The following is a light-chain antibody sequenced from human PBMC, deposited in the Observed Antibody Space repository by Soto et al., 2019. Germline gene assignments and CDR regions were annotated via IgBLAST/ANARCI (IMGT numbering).Light chain of an antibody. Sequence: DIQMTQSPSSVSASVVDRVTITCRASQGVNSWLAWYQQKPGKAPKLLIYGSSNLQSGVPSRFNSSGSGTDFTLTISSLQPDDFANYYCQQANSFHPITFGQGTRLEIK. J-gene: IGKJ5*01. CDR1: QGVNSW. CDR3: QQANSFHPIT. CDR2: GSS. V-gene: IGKV1D-12*01.